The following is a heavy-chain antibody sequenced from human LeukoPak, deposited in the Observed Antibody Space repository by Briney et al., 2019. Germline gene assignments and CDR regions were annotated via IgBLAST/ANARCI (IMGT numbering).Heavy chain of an antibody. CDR1: GYTFTGYY. CDR3: AREVVSTPIAAGVVDY. D-gene: IGHD6-13*01. CDR2: INPNSGGT. J-gene: IGHJ4*02. Sequence: EASVKVSRKASGYTFTGYYMHWVRQAPGQGLEWMGRINPNSGGTNYAQKFQGRVTMTRDTSISTAYMELSRLRSDDTAVYYCAREVVSTPIAAGVVDYWGQGTLVTVSS. V-gene: IGHV1-2*06.